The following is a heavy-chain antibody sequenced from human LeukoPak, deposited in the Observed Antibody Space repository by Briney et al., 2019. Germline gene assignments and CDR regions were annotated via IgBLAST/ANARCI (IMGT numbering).Heavy chain of an antibody. CDR2: ISSSSTNI. J-gene: IGHJ4*02. D-gene: IGHD4-17*01. Sequence: TGGSLRLSCAASGFTFSSYSMNWVRQAPGKGLEWVSYISSSSTNIYYADSVKGRFTISRDNAKNSLCLQMNSLRAEDTAVYYCARDPVSGDYFGFAYFDYWGQGTLVTVSS. CDR3: ARDPVSGDYFGFAYFDY. CDR1: GFTFSSYS. V-gene: IGHV3-48*01.